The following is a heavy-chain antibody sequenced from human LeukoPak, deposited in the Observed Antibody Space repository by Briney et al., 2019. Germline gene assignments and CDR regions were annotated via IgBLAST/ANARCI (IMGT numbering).Heavy chain of an antibody. CDR1: GFTFSSYS. Sequence: GGSLRLSCAASGFTFSSYSMNWVRQAPGKGLEWVSSISSSSSYIYYADSVKGRFTISRENAKNSLYLQMNSLRAEDTAVYYCARLAVAGTSPLGYWGQGTLVTVSS. J-gene: IGHJ4*02. CDR2: ISSSSSYI. D-gene: IGHD6-19*01. CDR3: ARLAVAGTSPLGY. V-gene: IGHV3-21*01.